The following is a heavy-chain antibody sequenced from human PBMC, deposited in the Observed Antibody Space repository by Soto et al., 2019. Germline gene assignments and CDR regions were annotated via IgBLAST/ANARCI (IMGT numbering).Heavy chain of an antibody. CDR3: VRGYKAPVS. CDR2: ISTSSSDT. CDR1: GFTFSSYA. J-gene: IGHJ5*02. V-gene: IGHV3-21*05. D-gene: IGHD3-10*01. Sequence: PGGSLRLSCAASGFTFSSYAMSWVRQAPGKGLEWVSYISTSSSDTYYADSVKGRFTISRDNAKNSLYLQMDSLRAEDTAVYYCVRGYKAPVSWGQGTLVTVSS.